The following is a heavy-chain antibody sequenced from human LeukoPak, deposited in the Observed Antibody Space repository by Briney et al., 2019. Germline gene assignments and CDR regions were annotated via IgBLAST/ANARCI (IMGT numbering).Heavy chain of an antibody. V-gene: IGHV4-4*07. CDR2: IYTSGST. D-gene: IGHD3-22*01. CDR3: ARSSEGRYYYDSSGYSYFYYYMDV. Sequence: SETLSLTCTVSGGSISSYYWSWIRQPAGKGLEWIGRIYTSGSTNYNPSLKSRVTISVDTSKNQFSLKLSSVTAADTAVYYCARSSEGRYYYDSSGYSYFYYYMDVWGKGTTVTISS. CDR1: GGSISSYY. J-gene: IGHJ6*03.